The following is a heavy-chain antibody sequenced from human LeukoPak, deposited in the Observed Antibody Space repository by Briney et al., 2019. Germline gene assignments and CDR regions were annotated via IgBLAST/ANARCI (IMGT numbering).Heavy chain of an antibody. Sequence: GGSLRLSCAASGFTFYDYAMHWVRQAPGKGLEWVSGISWNSGSIGYADSVKGRFTISRDNAKNSLYLQMNSLRAEDTALNYCAKDGLDSSIDAFDIWGQGTMVTVSS. CDR2: ISWNSGSI. J-gene: IGHJ3*02. CDR3: AKDGLDSSIDAFDI. D-gene: IGHD6-13*01. CDR1: GFTFYDYA. V-gene: IGHV3-9*01.